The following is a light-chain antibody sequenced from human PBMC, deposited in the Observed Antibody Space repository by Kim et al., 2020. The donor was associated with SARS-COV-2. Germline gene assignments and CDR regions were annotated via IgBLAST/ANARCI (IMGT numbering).Light chain of an antibody. V-gene: IGKV1-8*01. J-gene: IGKJ2*01. Sequence: AIRMTQSPSSFSASTGDRVTITCRASQGISSYLAWYQQKPGKAPKLLIYAASTLQSGVPSRFSGSGSGTDFTLTISCLQPEDFATYYCQQYYSYPPYTFGQGTKLEI. CDR1: QGISSY. CDR3: QQYYSYPPYT. CDR2: AAS.